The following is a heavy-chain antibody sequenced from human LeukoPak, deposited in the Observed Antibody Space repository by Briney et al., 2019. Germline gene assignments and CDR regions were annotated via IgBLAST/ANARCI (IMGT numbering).Heavy chain of an antibody. D-gene: IGHD3-10*01. CDR3: ARVEYYGSGSYYKPYNFDY. Sequence: ASVKVSCKASGYTFTSYDTNWVRQATGQGLEWMGWMNPNSGNTGYAQKFQGRVTMTRNTSISTAYMELSSLRSEDTAVYYCARVEYYGSGSYYKPYNFDYWGQGTLVTVSS. J-gene: IGHJ4*02. CDR1: GYTFTSYD. CDR2: MNPNSGNT. V-gene: IGHV1-8*01.